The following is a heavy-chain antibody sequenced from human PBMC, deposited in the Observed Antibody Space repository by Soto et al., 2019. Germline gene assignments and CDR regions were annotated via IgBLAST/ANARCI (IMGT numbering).Heavy chain of an antibody. J-gene: IGHJ3*02. V-gene: IGHV3-21*06. D-gene: IGHD2-2*02. CDR3: VRGGRGYTRDDVFDI. Sequence: EVQLVESGGGLVKPGGSLRLSCVDSVFTFPSYSMNWVRQAPGKGLEWVSSISAYSSPIFYADSVKGRFTISRDNAKNSLYLQMNSLRAGDTAVYYCVRGGRGYTRDDVFDIWGQGTMVTVSS. CDR2: ISAYSSPI. CDR1: VFTFPSYS.